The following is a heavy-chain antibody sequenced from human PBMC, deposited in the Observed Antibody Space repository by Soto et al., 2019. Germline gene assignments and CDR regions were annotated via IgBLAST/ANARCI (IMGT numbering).Heavy chain of an antibody. CDR1: DGTIGDYY. CDR2: IYYTGKT. V-gene: IGHV4-59*01. J-gene: IGHJ5*02. CDR3: VRSHTRAGSFGT. D-gene: IGHD1-26*01. Sequence: SGTLSLTWSISDGTIGDYYWSWIRQPPGKGLEWLAYIYYTGKTDQNPSLERRVSISLGTSKNQFSLNLRSVTAAATAVYYCVRSHTRAGSFGTWGPGILVTVSS.